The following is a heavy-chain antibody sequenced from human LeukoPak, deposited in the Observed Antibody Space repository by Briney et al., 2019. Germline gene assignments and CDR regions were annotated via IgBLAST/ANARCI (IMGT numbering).Heavy chain of an antibody. J-gene: IGHJ4*02. D-gene: IGHD3-22*01. V-gene: IGHV4-39*01. CDR3: ARLGGITMIVGGGNYFDY. CDR2: IYYSGST. Sequence: WVRQAPGKGLEWIGSIYYSGSTYYNSSLKSRVTISVDTSKNQFSLKLSSVTAADTAVYYCARLGGITMIVGGGNYFDYWGQGTLVTVSS.